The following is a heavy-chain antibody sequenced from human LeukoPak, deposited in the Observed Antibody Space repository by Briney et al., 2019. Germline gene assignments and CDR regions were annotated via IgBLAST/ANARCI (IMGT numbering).Heavy chain of an antibody. Sequence: ASVKVSCKASGYTFTSYDINWVRQATGQGLEWMGWMNPNSGNTGYAQKFQGRVTITRNTSISTAYMELSSLRSEDTAVYYCARRITGILAPFDYWAQGTLVTVSS. CDR2: MNPNSGNT. CDR3: ARRITGILAPFDY. V-gene: IGHV1-8*03. D-gene: IGHD1-20*01. J-gene: IGHJ4*02. CDR1: GYTFTSYD.